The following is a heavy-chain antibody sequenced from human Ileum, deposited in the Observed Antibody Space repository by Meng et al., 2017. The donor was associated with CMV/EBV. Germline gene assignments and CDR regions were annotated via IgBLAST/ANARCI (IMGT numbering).Heavy chain of an antibody. D-gene: IGHD6-19*01. V-gene: IGHV3-30*04. CDR1: GFTFSDYA. CDR2: LSYDGSAE. J-gene: IGHJ4*02. Sequence: GESLKISCAASGFTFSDYAMHWVRQSPGKGLEWVALLSYDGSAEYNTDSVKGRFTISRDNSKNTLYLQMNRLRPEDTAVYYCARGGQWVAYISFDYWGQGTLVTVSS. CDR3: ARGGQWVAYISFDY.